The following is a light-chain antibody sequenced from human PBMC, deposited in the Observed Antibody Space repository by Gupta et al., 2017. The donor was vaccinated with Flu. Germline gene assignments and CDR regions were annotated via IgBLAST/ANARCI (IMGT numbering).Light chain of an antibody. J-gene: IGKJ1*01. Sequence: DLQMTQSPSSLSASVGDRVTITCRASQSISSYLNWYQQKPGKAPKLLISAASRLQSGVPSRFSGSGSGTDFTLTITFLQPEDVATFYCQQTYSTPWTFGQGTKVEI. CDR1: QSISSY. CDR3: QQTYSTPWT. V-gene: IGKV1-39*01. CDR2: AAS.